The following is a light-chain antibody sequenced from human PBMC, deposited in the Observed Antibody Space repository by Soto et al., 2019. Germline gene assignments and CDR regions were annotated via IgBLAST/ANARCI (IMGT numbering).Light chain of an antibody. Sequence: QSALTQPASVSGSPGQSITISCTGTSSDGGGYNYVSWYQHHPGKVPQLMIYDVSNRPSGVSNRFSGSKSGNTASLTISGLQSEDEADYYCYSYTRSNTDVFGTGTKLTV. CDR1: SSDGGGYNY. J-gene: IGLJ1*01. CDR3: YSYTRSNTDV. V-gene: IGLV2-14*03. CDR2: DVS.